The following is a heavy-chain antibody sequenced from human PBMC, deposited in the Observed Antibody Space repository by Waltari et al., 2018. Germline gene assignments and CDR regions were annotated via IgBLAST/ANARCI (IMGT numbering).Heavy chain of an antibody. CDR1: GFTFSRYW. D-gene: IGHD6-19*01. CDR2: INRYGSST. Sequence: EEQLVESGGGLAQPGESLRLSCAASGFTFSRYWMDWVRQAPGKGLVWVSRINRYGSSTTYADPVKGRFTISRDNAKNTLYVQMNRLRAEDTAVYYCARVATKTYSSPVPGRPYYYGMDVWGQGTTVTVSS. V-gene: IGHV3-74*01. J-gene: IGHJ6*02. CDR3: ARVATKTYSSPVPGRPYYYGMDV.